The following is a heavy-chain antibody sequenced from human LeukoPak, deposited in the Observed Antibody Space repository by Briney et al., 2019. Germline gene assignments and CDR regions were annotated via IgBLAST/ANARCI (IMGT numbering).Heavy chain of an antibody. D-gene: IGHD1-26*01. V-gene: IGHV3-23*01. CDR3: AKDRGPYIGIDNNWFDP. CDR2: ISGSGDST. J-gene: IGHJ5*02. Sequence: GGSLRLSCAASGFTFNIYAMNWVRQPPGKGLEWVSAISGSGDSTYYADSVKGRFTIARDNSKNTLYLHMNGLTAADTAVYYCAKDRGPYIGIDNNWFDPWGQGTLVSVSS. CDR1: GFTFNIYA.